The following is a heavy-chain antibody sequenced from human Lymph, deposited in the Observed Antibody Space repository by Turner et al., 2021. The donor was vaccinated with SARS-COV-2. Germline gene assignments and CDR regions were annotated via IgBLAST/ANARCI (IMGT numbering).Heavy chain of an antibody. CDR1: GFTFSYYW. D-gene: IGHD1-26*01. Sequence: VQLVAPAGGLVEPGGSLTRSGAASGFTFSYYWMGVVRQAREKGLGLVANIKQDGSNKYYVDSVRGRLTIYRDNAKNSLLLQMNSLGAEDTAVCYCARMGSTSLYFDYWGQGTLVTVSS. CDR3: ARMGSTSLYFDY. CDR2: IKQDGSNK. J-gene: IGHJ4*02. V-gene: IGHV3-7*01.